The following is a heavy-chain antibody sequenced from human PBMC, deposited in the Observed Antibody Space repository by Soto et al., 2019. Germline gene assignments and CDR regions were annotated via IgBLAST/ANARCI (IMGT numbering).Heavy chain of an antibody. D-gene: IGHD3-22*01. J-gene: IGHJ4*02. V-gene: IGHV1-69*10. Sequence: SVKVSCKASGGTFSSYAISWVRQAPGQGLEWMGGIIPIFGIANYAQKFQGRVTITADKSTSTAYMELSSLRSEDTAVYYCARRGIDYDSSGYYYFDYWGQGTLVTVSS. CDR2: IIPIFGIA. CDR3: ARRGIDYDSSGYYYFDY. CDR1: GGTFSSYA.